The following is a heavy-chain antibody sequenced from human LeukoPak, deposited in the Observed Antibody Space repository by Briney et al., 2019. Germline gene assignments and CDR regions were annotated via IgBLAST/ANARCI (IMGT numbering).Heavy chain of an antibody. D-gene: IGHD3-3*01. Sequence: QPGGSLILSCAASGLTVSSTYMSWVRQTPGKGLEWVSVIYSGGSTYYADSVKGRFTISRDNSKNTLYLQMNSLRAEDTAVYYCARDLLEWYFDYWGQGTLVTVSS. CDR2: IYSGGST. J-gene: IGHJ4*02. V-gene: IGHV3-66*01. CDR1: GLTVSSTY. CDR3: ARDLLEWYFDY.